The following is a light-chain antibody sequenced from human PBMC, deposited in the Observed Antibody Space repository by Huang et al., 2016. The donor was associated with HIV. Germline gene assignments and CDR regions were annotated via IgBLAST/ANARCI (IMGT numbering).Light chain of an antibody. CDR3: QQRYSTTPIT. CDR2: AAS. CDR1: QNVNTY. Sequence: DIQMTQSPPSLSAFVGDSVTITCRASQNVNTYLNWFQQKPGQATRLLIFAASRLRSGVPSRFSGSGSGTEFTLTISSLQVEDFATYYCQQRYSTTPITFGQGTRLDIK. J-gene: IGKJ5*01. V-gene: IGKV1-39*01.